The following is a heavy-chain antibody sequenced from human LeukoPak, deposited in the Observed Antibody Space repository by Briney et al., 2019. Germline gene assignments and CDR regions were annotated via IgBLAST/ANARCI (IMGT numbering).Heavy chain of an antibody. J-gene: IGHJ4*02. V-gene: IGHV4-38-2*01. D-gene: IGHD3-10*01. CDR2: IYHSGST. CDR1: GGSFSGYY. CDR3: ARIPYYYGSGSSSTGSIAYYFDY. Sequence: SETLSLTCAVYGGSFSGYYWGWIRQPPGKGLEWIGSIYHSGSTYYNPSLKSRVTISVDTSKNQFSLKLSSVTAADTAVYYCARIPYYYGSGSSSTGSIAYYFDYWGQGTLVTVSS.